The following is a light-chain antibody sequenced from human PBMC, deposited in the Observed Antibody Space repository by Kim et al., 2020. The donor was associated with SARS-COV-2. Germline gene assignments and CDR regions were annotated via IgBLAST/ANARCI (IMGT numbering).Light chain of an antibody. CDR2: TTS. CDR3: QQYGSSPFT. V-gene: IGKV3-20*01. J-gene: IGKJ3*01. CDR1: QSVSSRH. Sequence: TPGARATLSCRASQSVSSRHLAWYQQKPGQAPRLLMYTTSSRATGIPDRFSGSGSGTDFTLTIDRLEPEDFAVYFCQQYGSSPFTFGRGTQVDIK.